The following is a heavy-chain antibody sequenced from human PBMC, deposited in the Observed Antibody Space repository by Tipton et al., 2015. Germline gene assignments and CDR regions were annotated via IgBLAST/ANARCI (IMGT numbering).Heavy chain of an antibody. V-gene: IGHV1-69*01. Sequence: QSGAEVKKPGSSVKVSCRISGDYFKKYAVSWVRQAPGRGLEWMGGIFIFLNGSDYAHKFHDKIAFSADASTSTAFMEVNKLTFEGTATYFCSISDNIVLPSQYYYYYGMDVWGQGTTVNV. D-gene: IGHD1-1*01. CDR3: SISDNIVLPSQYYYYYGMDV. CDR2: IFIFLNGS. J-gene: IGHJ6*02. CDR1: GDYFKKYA.